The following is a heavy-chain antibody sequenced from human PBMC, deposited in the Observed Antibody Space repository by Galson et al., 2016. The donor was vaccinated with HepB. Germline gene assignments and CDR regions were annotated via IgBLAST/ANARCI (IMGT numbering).Heavy chain of an antibody. CDR3: ARGGGYSSGWYGF. CDR1: GFTFSTNS. Sequence: SLRLSCAASGFTFSTNSMNWVRQAPGKGLEWVSFISRGSAYKYYADSVKGRFTISRDNAKNSLYLQMNSLRVEDTAVYYCARGGGYSSGWYGFWGRGTLVTVSS. CDR2: ISRGSAYK. D-gene: IGHD6-13*01. V-gene: IGHV3-21*01. J-gene: IGHJ1*01.